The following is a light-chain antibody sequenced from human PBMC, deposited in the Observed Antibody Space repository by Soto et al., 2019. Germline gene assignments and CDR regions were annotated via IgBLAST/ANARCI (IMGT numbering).Light chain of an antibody. CDR2: GAS. CDR3: PQYNNWPIT. Sequence: EIVMTQSPATLSVSPGERATLSCRASQSVSSNLAWYQQKPGQAPRLLIYGASTRATGIPAMFSGSGSGTEFTLTFSSLHSEDFAVYYCPQYNNWPITFGQGTRLEIK. CDR1: QSVSSN. V-gene: IGKV3-15*01. J-gene: IGKJ5*01.